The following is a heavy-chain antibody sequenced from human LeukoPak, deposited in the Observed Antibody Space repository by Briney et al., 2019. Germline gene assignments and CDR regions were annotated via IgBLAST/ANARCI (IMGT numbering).Heavy chain of an antibody. D-gene: IGHD1-26*01. Sequence: PGGSLRLSCAASGFTFSSYWMHWVRQAPGKGLVWVSRINTDGSSTSYADSVKGRFTISRDNAKNTLYLQMNSLRAEDTAVYYCAREVGATRCDYWGQGTLVTVSS. J-gene: IGHJ4*02. CDR2: INTDGSST. V-gene: IGHV3-74*01. CDR1: GFTFSSYW. CDR3: AREVGATRCDY.